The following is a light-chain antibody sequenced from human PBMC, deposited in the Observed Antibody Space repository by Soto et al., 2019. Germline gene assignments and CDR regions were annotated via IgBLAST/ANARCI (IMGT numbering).Light chain of an antibody. J-gene: IGLJ2*01. CDR1: SSDVGGYKY. CDR3: QSYDSSLSAHVV. V-gene: IGLV2-8*01. CDR2: EVS. Sequence: QSALTQPPSASGSPGQSVTISCTGTSSDVGGYKYVSWYQQHPGKAPKLILYEVSNRPSGVPDRFSGSKSGTSASLAITGLQAEDEADYYCQSYDSSLSAHVVFGGGTKVTVL.